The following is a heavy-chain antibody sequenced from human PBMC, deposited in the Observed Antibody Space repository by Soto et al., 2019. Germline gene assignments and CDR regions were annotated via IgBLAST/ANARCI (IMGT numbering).Heavy chain of an antibody. J-gene: IGHJ6*04. Sequence: GESLKISCIGSGYSFTSYWIGWVRQMPGKGLEWMGIIYPGDSDTRYSPSFQGQVTISADKSISTAYLQWSSLKASDTAMYYCETDTNTAAGTPPYDYYGMDVRGKGTMVTVSS. V-gene: IGHV5-51*01. CDR3: ETDTNTAAGTPPYDYYGMDV. CDR1: GYSFTSYW. CDR2: IYPGDSDT. D-gene: IGHD6-13*01.